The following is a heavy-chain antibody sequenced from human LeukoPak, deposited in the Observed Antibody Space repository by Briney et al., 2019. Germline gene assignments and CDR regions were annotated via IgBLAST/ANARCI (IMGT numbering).Heavy chain of an antibody. Sequence: ASVKVSCKASGGTFSSYAISWVRQAPGQGLEWMGGIIPIFGTANYAQKFQGRVTITADESTSTAYMELSSLRSDDMAVYYCARVETTVVTPDYWGQGTLVTVSS. J-gene: IGHJ4*02. CDR2: IIPIFGTA. D-gene: IGHD4-23*01. CDR3: ARVETTVVTPDY. CDR1: GGTFSSYA. V-gene: IGHV1-69*13.